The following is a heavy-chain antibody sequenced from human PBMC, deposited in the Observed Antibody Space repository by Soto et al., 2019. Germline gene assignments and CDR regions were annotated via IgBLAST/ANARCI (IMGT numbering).Heavy chain of an antibody. CDR3: EKTASTTSREGFDH. J-gene: IGHJ4*02. V-gene: IGHV3-23*01. CDR2: ISGIVSNP. Sequence: GGSLRLSCAASGFTFSSYAMIWVRQAPGHGLECVSAISGIVSNPYCADSVKGRFSICRGNSENRLYLQRNGRRAEDTALYYCEKTASTTSREGFDHWGQGTLVTVSS. CDR1: GFTFSSYA. D-gene: IGHD1-1*01.